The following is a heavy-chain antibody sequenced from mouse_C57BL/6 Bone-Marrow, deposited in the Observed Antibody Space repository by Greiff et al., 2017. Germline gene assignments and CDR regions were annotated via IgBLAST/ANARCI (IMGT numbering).Heavy chain of an antibody. V-gene: IGHV14-4*01. CDR2: IDPENGDT. J-gene: IGHJ4*01. CDR1: GFNIKDDY. CDR3: TTELPYAMDY. Sequence: VQLQQSGAELVRPGASVKLSCTASGFNIKDDYMHWVKQRPEQGLEWIGWIDPENGDTEYASKFQGKATITADTSSNTAYVQLSSLTSEDTAVYYCTTELPYAMDYWGQGTSVTVSS. D-gene: IGHD2-1*01.